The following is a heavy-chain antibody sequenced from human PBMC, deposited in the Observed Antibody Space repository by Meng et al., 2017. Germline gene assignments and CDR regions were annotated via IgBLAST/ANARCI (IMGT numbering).Heavy chain of an antibody. Sequence: EGQLVESGGGLVEPGGSLRPSCATSGFTFSNAWMSWVRQTPGKGLEWLGRIKSKTDGETTDYAAPVKGRFSISRDDAKNTLYLQMNSLKTEDTAVYYCQWLSTHPPDCWGQGTLVTVSS. CDR1: GFTFSNAW. J-gene: IGHJ4*02. CDR3: QWLSTHPPDC. CDR2: IKSKTDGETT. D-gene: IGHD3-22*01. V-gene: IGHV3-15*01.